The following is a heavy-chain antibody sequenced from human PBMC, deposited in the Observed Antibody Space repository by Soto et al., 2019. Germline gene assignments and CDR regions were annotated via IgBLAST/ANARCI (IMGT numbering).Heavy chain of an antibody. CDR3: ARAGSTWRYFFDY. CDR2: VYYSGTT. D-gene: IGHD6-13*01. V-gene: IGHV4-59*01. Sequence: SETLSLTCTVSGGPISSYYWTWIRQPPGKGLEWVGYVYYSGTTYYNPSLQSRVTISVDTSKNQFSLKVKSVTAADTAIYYCARAGSTWRYFFDYWGQGSLVTVSS. J-gene: IGHJ4*02. CDR1: GGPISSYY.